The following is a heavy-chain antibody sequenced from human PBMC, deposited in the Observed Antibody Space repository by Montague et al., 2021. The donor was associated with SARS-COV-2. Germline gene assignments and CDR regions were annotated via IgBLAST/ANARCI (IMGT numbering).Heavy chain of an antibody. Sequence: SETLSLTCTVSGGSINNSYCSWIRQRPEKGLEWIGYMYYRGSTNYNPTLEIRIIISVDPAKTQFPLKMSSVTAAATAMYYCARAGRWDGFDPWGQGTLVIVSS. J-gene: IGHJ5*02. CDR3: ARAGRWDGFDP. V-gene: IGHV4-59*01. CDR2: MYYRGST. CDR1: GGSINNSY. D-gene: IGHD5-24*01.